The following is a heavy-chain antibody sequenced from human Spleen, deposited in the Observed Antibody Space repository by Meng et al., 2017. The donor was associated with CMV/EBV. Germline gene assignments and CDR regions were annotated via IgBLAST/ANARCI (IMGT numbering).Heavy chain of an antibody. V-gene: IGHV1-2*02. CDR1: GYTFDTYG. D-gene: IGHD1-26*01. CDR3: ARGGVTGRQDF. J-gene: IGHJ1*01. Sequence: ASVKVSCKTSGYTFDTYGISWVRQAPGQGLEWMAWIHPKNGVTNYGQKFQGRVTLSRDTSISTAYMELRRLTSDDTAVYYCARGGVTGRQDFWGQGTLVTVSS. CDR2: IHPKNGVT.